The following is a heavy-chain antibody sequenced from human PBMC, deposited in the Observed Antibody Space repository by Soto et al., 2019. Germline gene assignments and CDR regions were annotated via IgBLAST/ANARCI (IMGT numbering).Heavy chain of an antibody. CDR2: INTDGGSS. Sequence: VQLVESGGDLVQPGGSLSLSCAASGFTFSGHWMHWVRQVPGKGLEWVSRINTDGGSSAYADSVKGRFAISRDNAKNTLYLQMNGLRAEDTAVYYCAREAGYCSRTSCYRRAFDTWGQGTTVTVSS. CDR3: AREAGYCSRTSCYRRAFDT. CDR1: GFTFSGHW. D-gene: IGHD2-2*01. J-gene: IGHJ3*02. V-gene: IGHV3-74*03.